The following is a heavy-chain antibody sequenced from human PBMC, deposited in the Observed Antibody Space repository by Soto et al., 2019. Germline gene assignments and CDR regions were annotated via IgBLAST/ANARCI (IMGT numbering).Heavy chain of an antibody. Sequence: SETLSLTCTVSGGSISSYYWSWIRQPPGKGLEWIGYIYYSGSTNYNPSLKSRVTISVETSKNQFSLKLSSVTAADTAVYYCARDSPYYDSSRGHDAFDIWGQGTMVTVSS. D-gene: IGHD3-22*01. CDR3: ARDSPYYDSSRGHDAFDI. J-gene: IGHJ3*02. V-gene: IGHV4-59*01. CDR1: GGSISSYY. CDR2: IYYSGST.